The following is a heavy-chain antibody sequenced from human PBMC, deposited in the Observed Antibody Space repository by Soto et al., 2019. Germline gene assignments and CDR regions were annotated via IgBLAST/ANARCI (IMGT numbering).Heavy chain of an antibody. Sequence: NPSETLSLTCTVSGGSISSNYWTWIRQPRGKGLEWIGYVYNSGSTNYNPSLKSRVTISEDTSKSQFSLRVNSMTAADTAVYYCARYRREAVAGYTLNNWGQGILVTVSS. CDR3: ARYRREAVAGYTLNN. D-gene: IGHD6-13*01. V-gene: IGHV4-59*01. J-gene: IGHJ4*02. CDR1: GGSISSNY. CDR2: VYNSGST.